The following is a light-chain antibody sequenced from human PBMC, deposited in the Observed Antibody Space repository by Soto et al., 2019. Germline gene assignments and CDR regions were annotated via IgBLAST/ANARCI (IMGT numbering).Light chain of an antibody. J-gene: IGKJ1*01. CDR3: QQYNTYLT. Sequence: EIVTTKSPATLSVSTGERATLSCRASQSVSSNLAWYQQKPGQAPRLLIYGAFTRATGIPARFSGSGSGTEFTLTISSLQPDDFATYYCQQYNTYLTFGQGTKLDIK. V-gene: IGKV3-15*01. CDR2: GAF. CDR1: QSVSSN.